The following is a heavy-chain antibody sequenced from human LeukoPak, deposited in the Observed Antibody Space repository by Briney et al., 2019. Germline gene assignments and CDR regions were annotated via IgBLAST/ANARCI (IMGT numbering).Heavy chain of an antibody. CDR1: GGTFSSYA. Sequence: GASVKVSCKASGGTFSSYAISWVRQAPGQGLEWMGGIIPIFGTANYAQKFQGRVTITADESTSTAYMGLSSLRSEDTAVYYCARTTPQLERYYYGMDVWGQGTTVTVSS. D-gene: IGHD1-1*01. J-gene: IGHJ6*02. CDR3: ARTTPQLERYYYGMDV. CDR2: IIPIFGTA. V-gene: IGHV1-69*13.